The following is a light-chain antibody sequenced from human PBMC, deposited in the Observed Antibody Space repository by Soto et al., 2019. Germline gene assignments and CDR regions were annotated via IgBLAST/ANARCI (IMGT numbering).Light chain of an antibody. Sequence: QSALTQPASVSGSPGQSITISCTGTSSDVGGYNYVSWYQQHPGKAPKLMIYEVSNRPSGVSNRFSGSKSGNTASLTISGLKDEDEADYYCSSYTSSSTLRVFGTGTKVTVL. CDR1: SSDVGGYNY. CDR3: SSYTSSSTLRV. J-gene: IGLJ1*01. CDR2: EVS. V-gene: IGLV2-14*01.